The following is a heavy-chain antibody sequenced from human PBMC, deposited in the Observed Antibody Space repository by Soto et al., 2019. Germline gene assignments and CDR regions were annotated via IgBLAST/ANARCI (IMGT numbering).Heavy chain of an antibody. D-gene: IGHD4-17*01. Sequence: PSETLSLTCTVSGGSISTYYWSWIRQPPGKGLKFIGYISYSGSTNYNPSLKSRVTISVDTSKNQFSLKLNSVTAADTAVYYCARHSGDYEGFAYWGRGYLVTVSS. CDR1: GGSISTYY. CDR3: ARHSGDYEGFAY. J-gene: IGHJ4*02. CDR2: ISYSGST. V-gene: IGHV4-59*08.